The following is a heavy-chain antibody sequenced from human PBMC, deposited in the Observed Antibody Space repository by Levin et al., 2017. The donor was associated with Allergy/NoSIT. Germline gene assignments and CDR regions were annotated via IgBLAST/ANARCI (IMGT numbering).Heavy chain of an antibody. J-gene: IGHJ4*02. V-gene: IGHV3-7*01. D-gene: IGHD3-16*01. CDR3: TTWGYEND. CDR1: ELTISTIW. CDR2: IKQDGSEK. Sequence: LSLTCVASELTISTIWMSWVRQAPGKGLEWVANIKQDGSEKYYVDSVKGRFTISRDNSKNSLYLQMNNLRAGDTAMYYCTTWGYENDWGQGTLVTVSS.